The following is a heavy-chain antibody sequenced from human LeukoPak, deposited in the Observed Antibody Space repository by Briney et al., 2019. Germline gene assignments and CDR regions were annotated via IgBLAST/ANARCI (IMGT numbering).Heavy chain of an antibody. J-gene: IGHJ4*02. CDR1: GFTVSSNY. CDR3: AKDPSIAVAGDPRFV. D-gene: IGHD6-19*01. V-gene: IGHV3-23*01. CDR2: ISGSGGST. Sequence: PGGSLRLSCAASGFTVSSNYMSWVRQAPGKGLEWVSAISGSGGSTYYADSVKGRFTISRDNSKNTLYLQMNSLRAEDTAVYYCAKDPSIAVAGDPRFVWGQGTLVTVSS.